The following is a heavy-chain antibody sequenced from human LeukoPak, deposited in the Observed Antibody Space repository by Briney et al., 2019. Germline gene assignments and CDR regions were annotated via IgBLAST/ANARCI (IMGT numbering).Heavy chain of an antibody. J-gene: IGHJ6*02. Sequence: SETLSVTCTVSGYSINNGYFWGWIRQPPGKGLEYIGTVFHSGDTYYNPSLKSRVTISLDTSTNEISLKLRSATAADTAVYYCVRGLRSGSNYFFYGMDVWGQGTTVTVSS. CDR2: VFHSGDT. CDR3: VRGLRSGSNYFFYGMDV. D-gene: IGHD3-10*01. CDR1: GYSINNGYF. V-gene: IGHV4-38-2*02.